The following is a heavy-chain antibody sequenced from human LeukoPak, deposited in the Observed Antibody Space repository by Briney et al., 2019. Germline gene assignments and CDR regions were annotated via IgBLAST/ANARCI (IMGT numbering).Heavy chain of an antibody. J-gene: IGHJ5*02. CDR1: GGSISSSSYY. Sequence: PSETLSLTCTVSGGSISSSSYYWGWIRQPPGKGLEWIGSIYYSGSTYYNPSLKSRVTISVDTSKNQFSLKLSSVTAADTAVYYCARVWGGTELGNWFDPWGQGTLVTVSS. CDR3: ARVWGGTELGNWFDP. V-gene: IGHV4-39*07. D-gene: IGHD1-1*01. CDR2: IYYSGST.